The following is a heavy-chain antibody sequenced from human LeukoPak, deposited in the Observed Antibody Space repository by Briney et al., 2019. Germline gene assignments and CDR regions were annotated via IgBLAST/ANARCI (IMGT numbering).Heavy chain of an antibody. D-gene: IGHD5-18*01. V-gene: IGHV1-69*05. CDR3: ARDSSPQRVTLTPYYMDV. J-gene: IGHJ6*03. CDR2: IIPIFGTA. Sequence: GASVKVSCKASGGTFSSYAISWVRQAPGQGLEWMGGIIPIFGTANYAQKFQGRVTITTDESTSTAYMELSRLRSEDTAVYYCARDSSPQRVTLTPYYMDVWGKGTTVTVSS. CDR1: GGTFSSYA.